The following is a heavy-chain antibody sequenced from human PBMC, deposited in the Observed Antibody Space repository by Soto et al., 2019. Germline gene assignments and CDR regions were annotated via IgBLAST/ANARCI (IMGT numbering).Heavy chain of an antibody. CDR2: IYYSGST. D-gene: IGHD2-15*01. CDR1: GGSISSSSYY. J-gene: IGHJ5*02. CDR3: AAVKDIVVVVANPHSWFDP. V-gene: IGHV4-61*05. Sequence: SETLSLTCTVSGGSISSSSYYWGWIRQPPGKGLEWIGYIYYSGSTNYNPSLKSRVTISVDTSKNQFSLKLSSVTAADTAVYYCAAVKDIVVVVANPHSWFDPWGQGTLVTVSS.